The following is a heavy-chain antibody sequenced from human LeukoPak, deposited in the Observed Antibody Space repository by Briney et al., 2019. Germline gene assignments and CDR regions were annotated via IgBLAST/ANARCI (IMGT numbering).Heavy chain of an antibody. J-gene: IGHJ4*02. CDR1: GFTFSSYS. CDR3: TSSGSYRFDY. D-gene: IGHD1-26*01. Sequence: GGSLRLSCAASGFTFSSYSMNWVRQAPGKGLEWVSHITASGTAMFYADSVKGRFTISRDNAKNSLYLQMNSLRDEDTAVYYCTSSGSYRFDYWGQGTLVTVSS. V-gene: IGHV3-48*02. CDR2: ITASGTAM.